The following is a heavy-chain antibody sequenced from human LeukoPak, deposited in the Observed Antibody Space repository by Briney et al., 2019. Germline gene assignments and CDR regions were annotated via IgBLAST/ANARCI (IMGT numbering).Heavy chain of an antibody. CDR3: ARTTLKRTGGFLYYDSSGYYAFDI. V-gene: IGHV6-1*01. J-gene: IGHJ3*02. CDR1: GDSVSSNSAA. D-gene: IGHD3-22*01. CDR2: TYYRSKWYN. Sequence: SQTLSLTCAISGDSVSSNSAAWNWIRQSPSRGLEWLGRTYYRSKWYNDYAVSVKSRITINPDTSKNQFSLQLNSVTPEDTAVYYCARTTLKRTGGFLYYDSSGYYAFDIWGQGTMVTVSS.